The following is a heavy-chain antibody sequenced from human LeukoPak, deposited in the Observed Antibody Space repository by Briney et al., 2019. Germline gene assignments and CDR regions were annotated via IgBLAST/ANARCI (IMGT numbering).Heavy chain of an antibody. V-gene: IGHV4-59*12. J-gene: IGHJ3*02. Sequence: ETLSLTCTVSGGSISSYYWSWIRQPPGKGLEWIGYIYYSGSTYYNPSLKSRVTISVDTSKNQFSLKLSSVTAADTAVYYCARERLRLAYYYDSSGQPFPPAFDIWGQGTMVTVSS. CDR3: ARERLRLAYYYDSSGQPFPPAFDI. CDR1: GGSISSYY. D-gene: IGHD3-22*01. CDR2: IYYSGST.